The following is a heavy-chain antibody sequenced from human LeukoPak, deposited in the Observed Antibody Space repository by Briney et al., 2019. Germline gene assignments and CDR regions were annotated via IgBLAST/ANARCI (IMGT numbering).Heavy chain of an antibody. CDR1: GFTFDDYG. CDR2: ISSSSSTI. J-gene: IGHJ4*02. Sequence: GGSLRLSCAASGFTFDDYGMSWVRQAPGKGLEWVSYISSSSSTIYYADSVKGRFTISRDNAKNSLYLQMNSLRAEDTAVYYCARDIGGYGFDYWGQGTLVTVSS. D-gene: IGHD5-12*01. CDR3: ARDIGGYGFDY. V-gene: IGHV3-48*01.